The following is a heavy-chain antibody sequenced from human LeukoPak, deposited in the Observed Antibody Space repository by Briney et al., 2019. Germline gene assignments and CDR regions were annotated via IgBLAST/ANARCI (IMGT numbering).Heavy chain of an antibody. Sequence: GGSLRLSCVASGFXXXXXWMHWVRQPPXXXXXWVSRIYVDGRTTNYADSVKGRFTISRDNAKNTVYLEMNSLSVEDTATYYCIRDFRSADLWGQGTLVTVTS. CDR1: GFXXXXXW. CDR3: IRDFRSADL. J-gene: IGHJ5*02. CDR2: IYVDGRTT. V-gene: IGHV3-74*01.